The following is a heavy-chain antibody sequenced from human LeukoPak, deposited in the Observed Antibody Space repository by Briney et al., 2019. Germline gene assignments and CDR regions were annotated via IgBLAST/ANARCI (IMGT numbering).Heavy chain of an antibody. CDR3: ARVPPYYYGSGSYETAFDY. D-gene: IGHD3-10*01. J-gene: IGHJ4*02. CDR2: IYWNSDRI. V-gene: IGHV3-9*01. Sequence: GRSLRLSCAASGFTLKDYAMHWVRQAPGKGLEWVSGIYWNSDRIDYADSVKGRFTISRDNAKNSLYLQMNSLRPEDTALYYCARVPPYYYGSGSYETAFDYWGQGTLVTVSS. CDR1: GFTLKDYA.